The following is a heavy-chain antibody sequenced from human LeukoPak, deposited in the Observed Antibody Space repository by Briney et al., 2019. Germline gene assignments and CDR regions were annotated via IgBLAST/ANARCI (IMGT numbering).Heavy chain of an antibody. D-gene: IGHD3-3*01. CDR2: ISSSSSTI. CDR3: ARGGSVFGVVIMNYFDY. Sequence: GGSLRLSCAASGFTFSSYGMHWVRQAPGKGLEWVSYISSSSSTIYYADSVKGRFTISRDNAKNSLYLQMNSLRAEDTAVYYCARGGSVFGVVIMNYFDYWGQGTLVTVSS. CDR1: GFTFSSYG. J-gene: IGHJ4*02. V-gene: IGHV3-48*01.